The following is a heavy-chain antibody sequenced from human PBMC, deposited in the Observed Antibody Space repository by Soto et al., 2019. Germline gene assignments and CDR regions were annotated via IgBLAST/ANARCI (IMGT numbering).Heavy chain of an antibody. J-gene: IGHJ3*02. CDR3: ARFVVVVAAPDAFDI. CDR1: GGSFSGYY. CDR2: INHSGST. D-gene: IGHD2-15*01. Sequence: QVQLQQWGAGLLKPSETLSLTCAVYGGSFSGYYWSWIRQPPGKGLEWIGEINHSGSTNYNPSLKSRVTISVDTSKNQVSLKLSSVTAADTAVYYCARFVVVVAAPDAFDIWGQGTMVTVSS. V-gene: IGHV4-34*01.